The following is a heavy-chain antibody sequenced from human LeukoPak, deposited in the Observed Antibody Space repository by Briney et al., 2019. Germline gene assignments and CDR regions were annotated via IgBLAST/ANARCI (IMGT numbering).Heavy chain of an antibody. CDR3: ARGGSWIQLYTLVDY. CDR2: INSDGSST. J-gene: IGHJ4*02. D-gene: IGHD5-18*01. V-gene: IGHV3-74*01. CDR1: GFTFSSYW. Sequence: PGGSLRLSCAASGFTFSSYWMHWVRQAPGKGLVWVSRINSDGSSTSYADSVKGRFTISRDNAKNTLYLQMNSLRAEDTAVYYCARGGSWIQLYTLVDYWAREPWSPSPQ.